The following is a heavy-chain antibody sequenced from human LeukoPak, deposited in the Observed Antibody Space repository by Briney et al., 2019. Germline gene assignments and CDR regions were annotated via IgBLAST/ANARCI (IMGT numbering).Heavy chain of an antibody. D-gene: IGHD3-22*01. CDR3: ARDLYYYDSTGSPSDY. Sequence: ASVKVSCKASGGTFSSYAISWVRQAPGQGLEWMGRIIPILGIANYAQKFQGRVTITADKSTSTAYMELSSLRSDDTAVYYCARDLYYYDSTGSPSDYWGQGTLVTVSS. CDR1: GGTFSSYA. CDR2: IIPILGIA. V-gene: IGHV1-69*04. J-gene: IGHJ4*02.